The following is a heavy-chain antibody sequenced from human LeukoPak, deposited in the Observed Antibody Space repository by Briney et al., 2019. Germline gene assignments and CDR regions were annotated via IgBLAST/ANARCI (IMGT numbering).Heavy chain of an antibody. CDR3: ARDLASVGAGSVGDY. D-gene: IGHD1-26*01. Sequence: PGGSLRLSCAASGFAVSSNYMSWVRQAPGKGLEWVSVIYSGGSTYYADSVKGRFTISRDNSKNTLYLQMNRLRGEDTAVYYCARDLASVGAGSVGDYWGQGTLVTVSS. CDR1: GFAVSSNY. V-gene: IGHV3-66*01. CDR2: IYSGGST. J-gene: IGHJ4*02.